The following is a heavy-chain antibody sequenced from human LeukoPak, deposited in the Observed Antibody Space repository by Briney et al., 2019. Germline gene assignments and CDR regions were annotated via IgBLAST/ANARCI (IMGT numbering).Heavy chain of an antibody. CDR1: GYTFTSYG. CDR3: ARDSNYYDSSGYHAFDI. CDR2: ISAYNGNT. J-gene: IGHJ3*02. D-gene: IGHD3-22*01. V-gene: IGHV1-18*01. Sequence: ASVKVSCKASGYTFTSYGISWVRQAPGQGLEWMGWISAYNGNTNYAQKLQGRVTMTTDTSTSTAYMELRSLRSDDTAVYYCARDSNYYDSSGYHAFDIWGQGTMVTVSS.